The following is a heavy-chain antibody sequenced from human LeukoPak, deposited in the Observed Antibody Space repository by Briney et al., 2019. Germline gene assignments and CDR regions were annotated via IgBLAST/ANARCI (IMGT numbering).Heavy chain of an antibody. D-gene: IGHD3-10*01. Sequence: SVKVSCKASGGTFSSYAISWVRQAPGQGLEWMGRIIPILGIANYAQKFQGRVTITADKSTSTAYMELSSLRSEDTAVYYCARDLFYGSGSYYSFKFDYWGQGTLVTVSS. CDR2: IIPILGIA. CDR3: ARDLFYGSGSYYSFKFDY. V-gene: IGHV1-69*04. J-gene: IGHJ4*02. CDR1: GGTFSSYA.